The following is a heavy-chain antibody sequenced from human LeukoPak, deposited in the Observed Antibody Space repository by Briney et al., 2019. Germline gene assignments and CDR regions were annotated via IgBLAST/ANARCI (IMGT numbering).Heavy chain of an antibody. V-gene: IGHV4-39*07. J-gene: IGHJ4*02. CDR3: ARGGTMVRGVPFDY. CDR2: IYYSGST. Sequence: PSETLSLTCTVSGGSISSSSYYWGWIRQPPGKGLEWIGSIYYSGSTYYNPSLKSRVTISVDTSKNQFSLKLSSVTAADTAVYYCARGGTMVRGVPFDYWGQGTLVTVSS. D-gene: IGHD3-10*01. CDR1: GGSISSSSYY.